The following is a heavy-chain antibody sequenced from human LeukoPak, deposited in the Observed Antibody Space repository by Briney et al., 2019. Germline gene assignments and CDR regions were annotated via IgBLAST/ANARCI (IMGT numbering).Heavy chain of an antibody. D-gene: IGHD3-22*01. V-gene: IGHV5-51*01. Sequence: GASLQISCKGSGSSFTSYWIGWVRQLPGKGLEWMGIIYPGDSDTRYSPSFQGQVTISADKSISTAYLQWSSLKASDTAMYYCARGYYDSSGYYDHFDYWGQGTLVTVSS. CDR3: ARGYYDSSGYYDHFDY. J-gene: IGHJ4*02. CDR1: GSSFTSYW. CDR2: IYPGDSDT.